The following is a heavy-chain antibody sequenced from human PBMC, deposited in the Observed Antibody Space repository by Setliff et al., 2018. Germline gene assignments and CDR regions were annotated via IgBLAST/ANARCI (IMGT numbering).Heavy chain of an antibody. D-gene: IGHD1-1*01. CDR2: IIPIFGTA. CDR3: ARDRLERLDAFDI. Sequence: SVKVSCKASGGTFSSYAISWVRQAPGQGLEWMGGIIPIFGTANYAQKFQGRVTITTDESTSTAYMELSSLRSEDTAVYNCARDRLERLDAFDIWGQGTMVTVSS. V-gene: IGHV1-69*05. J-gene: IGHJ3*02. CDR1: GGTFSSYA.